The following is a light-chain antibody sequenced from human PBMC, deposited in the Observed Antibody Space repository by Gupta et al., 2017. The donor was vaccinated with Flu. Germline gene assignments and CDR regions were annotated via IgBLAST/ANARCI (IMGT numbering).Light chain of an antibody. V-gene: IGLV3-19*01. J-gene: IGLJ1*01. Sequence: SSELTQDPAVSVALGQTVRITCQGDSLRSYYASWYQQKSGQAPVLGIYGNNNRPSGIPDRLSFSNSGNTDSSTTNGAQAEDEADYYGNSRDNSGNQRVGFVTG. CDR2: GNN. CDR1: SLRSYY. CDR3: NSRDNSGNQRVG.